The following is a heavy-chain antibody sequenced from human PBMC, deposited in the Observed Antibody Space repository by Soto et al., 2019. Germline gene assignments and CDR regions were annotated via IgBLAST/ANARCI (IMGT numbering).Heavy chain of an antibody. CDR2: IKSKTDGGTT. V-gene: IGHV3-15*01. Sequence: EVQLVESGGGLVKPGGSLRLSCAASGFTCSNAWMSWVRQAPGKGLEWVGRIKSKTDGGTTDYAAPVKGRFTISRDDSKNTLYLQMNSLKTEDTAVYYCTTGGYCSGGSCYPPYYYYYGMDVWGQGTTVTVSS. CDR3: TTGGYCSGGSCYPPYYYYYGMDV. J-gene: IGHJ6*02. D-gene: IGHD2-15*01. CDR1: GFTCSNAW.